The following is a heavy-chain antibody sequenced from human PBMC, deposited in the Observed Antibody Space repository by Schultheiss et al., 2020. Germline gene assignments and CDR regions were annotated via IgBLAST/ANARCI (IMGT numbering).Heavy chain of an antibody. CDR1: GYTFTGYY. D-gene: IGHD3-22*01. J-gene: IGHJ4*01. V-gene: IGHV1-2*04. CDR3: ARGDYYDNHPPHY. Sequence: ASVKVSCKASGYTFTGYYMHWVRQAPGQGLEWMGWINPNSGGTNYAQKFQGWVTMTRDTSISTAYMELSSLRSEDTAVYYCARGDYYDNHPPHYWGHGSLVTVSS. CDR2: INPNSGGT.